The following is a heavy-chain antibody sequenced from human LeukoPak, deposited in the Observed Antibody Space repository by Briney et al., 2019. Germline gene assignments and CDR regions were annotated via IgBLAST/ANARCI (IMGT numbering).Heavy chain of an antibody. CDR2: INPSNGGT. CDR1: GYTFTSYY. J-gene: IGHJ4*02. V-gene: IGHV1-46*01. D-gene: IGHD3-10*01. CDR3: ARVTGASGSGFDY. Sequence: ASVKVSCKASGYTFTSYYMHWVGQAPGQGLEWMGIINPSNGGTTYAQKFQGRVTMTRDTSTSTVNMELSSLGSEDTAMYYCARVTGASGSGFDYWGQGTLVTVSS.